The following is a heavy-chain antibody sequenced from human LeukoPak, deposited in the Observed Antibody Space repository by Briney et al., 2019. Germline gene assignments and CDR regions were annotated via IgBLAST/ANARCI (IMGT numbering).Heavy chain of an antibody. D-gene: IGHD1-26*01. Sequence: GGSLRLSCAASGFTFSSYAMSWVRQAPGKGLEWVSAISDSGCSTYYADSAKGRFTISRDNSKNTLYLHMNSLRAEDTAIYDLASSYYSGSPKRFDYWGQGTLVTVSS. CDR3: ASSYYSGSPKRFDY. V-gene: IGHV3-23*01. CDR1: GFTFSSYA. CDR2: ISDSGCST. J-gene: IGHJ4*02.